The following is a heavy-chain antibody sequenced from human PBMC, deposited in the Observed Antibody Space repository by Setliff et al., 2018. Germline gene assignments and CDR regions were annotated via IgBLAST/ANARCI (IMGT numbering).Heavy chain of an antibody. CDR2: INPNDGYT. Sequence: GASVKVSCKASGHSLTSNHFHWGRQAPGKGLEWMGTINPNDGYTIYAPAFQGRVAMTTDTSTGTAYMELSGLTSADTAIYYCIVNMVRPVTGLDSWGPGTLVTSPQ. CDR1: GHSLTSNH. V-gene: IGHV1-46*01. D-gene: IGHD2-15*01. J-gene: IGHJ4*02. CDR3: IVNMVRPVTGLDS.